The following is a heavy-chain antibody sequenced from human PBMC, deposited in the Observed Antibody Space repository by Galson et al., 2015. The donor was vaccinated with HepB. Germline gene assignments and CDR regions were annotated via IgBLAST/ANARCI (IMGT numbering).Heavy chain of an antibody. CDR3: ETDTLVLRLALTGTSFDF. Sequence: SLRLSCAASGFIFSNYAMGWVRQAPGKGLEWVSIFSATGDNINYADSVKGRFTISRATSNNTLYLQMNNLRDEDTATYYCETDTLVLRLALTGTSFDFWGHVTLVTVSA. J-gene: IGHJ4*01. D-gene: IGHD1/OR15-1a*01. CDR1: GFIFSNYA. V-gene: IGHV3-23*01. CDR2: FSATGDNI.